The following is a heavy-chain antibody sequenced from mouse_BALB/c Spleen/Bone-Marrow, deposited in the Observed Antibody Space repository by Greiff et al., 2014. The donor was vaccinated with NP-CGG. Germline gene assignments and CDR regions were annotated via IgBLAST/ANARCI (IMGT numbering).Heavy chain of an antibody. V-gene: IGHV5-6-3*01. CDR1: GFTFSSYG. D-gene: IGHD1-2*01. Sequence: EVQLVESGGGLVQPGGSLKLPCAASGFTFSSYGMSWVRQTPDKRLELVATINSNGGRTYYPDSVKGRFTISRDNAKNTLYLQMSSLKSEDTAMYYCARDSLLRSLYAMDYWGQGTSVTVSS. CDR2: INSNGGRT. CDR3: ARDSLLRSLYAMDY. J-gene: IGHJ4*01.